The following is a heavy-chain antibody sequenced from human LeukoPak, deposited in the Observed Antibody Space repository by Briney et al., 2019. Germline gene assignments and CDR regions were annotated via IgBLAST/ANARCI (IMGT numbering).Heavy chain of an antibody. CDR3: ARDGSGSGANKEWFDP. V-gene: IGHV1-2*02. J-gene: IGHJ5*02. CDR2: SNPNSGGT. D-gene: IGHD1-26*01. CDR1: GYTFTGYY. Sequence: ASVKVSCKASGYTFTGYYMHWVRQAPGQGLEWMGWSNPNSGGTNYAQKFQGRVTMTRDTSISTAYMELSRLRSDDTAVYYCARDGSGSGANKEWFDPWGQGTLVTVSS.